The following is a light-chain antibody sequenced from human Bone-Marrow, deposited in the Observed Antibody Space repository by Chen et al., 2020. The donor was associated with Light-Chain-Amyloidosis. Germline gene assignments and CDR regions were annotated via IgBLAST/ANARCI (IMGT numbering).Light chain of an antibody. Sequence: DIQMTQSPSSLSASVGDTVTISCRAGQDIFKFLHWYQQKTGKAPTLLISGASSLQSGAPSRFSGSGSGTYFTLTISSLQPEDSATYYCQQTYASPPFSFGKGTTLEI. V-gene: IGKV1-39*01. CDR3: QQTYASPPFS. CDR1: QDIFKF. CDR2: GAS. J-gene: IGKJ2*03.